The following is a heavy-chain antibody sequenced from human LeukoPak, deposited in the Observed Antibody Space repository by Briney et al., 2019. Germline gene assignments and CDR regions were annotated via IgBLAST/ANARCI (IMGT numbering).Heavy chain of an antibody. D-gene: IGHD6-13*01. J-gene: IGHJ4*02. CDR3: ASRGYSRVFDY. CDR2: IYYGGGT. CDR1: GDSIDTYY. Sequence: PSETLSLTCSVAGDSIDTYYWNWIRRPPGKGLEWIGNIYYGGGTNYNPSLKTRVSISVDTSKNQFSLKLSSVTAADTAVYYCASRGYSRVFDYWGQGTLVTVSS. V-gene: IGHV4-59*12.